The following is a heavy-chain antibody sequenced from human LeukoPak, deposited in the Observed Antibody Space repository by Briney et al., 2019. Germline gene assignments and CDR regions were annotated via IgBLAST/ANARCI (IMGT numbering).Heavy chain of an antibody. CDR3: ARGEEFQFSIVVVPAARPRVFDY. J-gene: IGHJ4*02. CDR2: INHSGST. V-gene: IGHV4-34*01. Sequence: SEALSLTCAVYGGPFSGYYWSWIRQPPGKGLQWIGEINHSGSTNYNPSLKSRVTISVDTSKNQFSLKLSSVTAADTAVYYCARGEEFQFSIVVVPAARPRVFDYWGQGTLVTVSS. D-gene: IGHD2-2*01. CDR1: GGPFSGYY.